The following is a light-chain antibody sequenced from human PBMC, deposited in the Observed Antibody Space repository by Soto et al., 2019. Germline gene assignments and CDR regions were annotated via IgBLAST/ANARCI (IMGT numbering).Light chain of an antibody. V-gene: IGKV3-20*01. CDR3: QQYGSSPWT. J-gene: IGKJ1*01. CDR2: AAS. CDR1: QSVSSSY. Sequence: EIVLTQSPGTLSLSPGERATLSCRASQSVSSSYLVWHQQKPGQAPRLLIYAASRRATGIPDRFSGSWSGTDFTLTISRLEPEDFAVYYCQQYGSSPWTFGKGTNVEIK.